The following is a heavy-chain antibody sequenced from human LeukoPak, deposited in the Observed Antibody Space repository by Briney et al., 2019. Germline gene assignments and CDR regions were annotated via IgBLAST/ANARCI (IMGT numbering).Heavy chain of an antibody. D-gene: IGHD1-7*01. CDR3: AKDLFREELPNAFDI. CDR2: ISGSGGST. CDR1: GFTFSSYA. V-gene: IGHV3-23*01. Sequence: GGSLTLSCAPSGFTFSSYAMSWLRHARGKGLEWVSAISGSGGSTYYADSVKGRFTISRDNSKNTLYLQMNSLRAEDTAVCYCAKDLFREELPNAFDIWGQGTMVTVSS. J-gene: IGHJ3*02.